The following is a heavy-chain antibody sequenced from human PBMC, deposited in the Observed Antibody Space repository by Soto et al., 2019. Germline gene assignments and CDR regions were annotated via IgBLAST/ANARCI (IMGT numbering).Heavy chain of an antibody. Sequence: QVQLVQSGAEVKKPGASVKVSCKASGYTFTSYAMHWVRQAPGQRLEWMGWINAGNGNTKYSQKFQGRVTITRDTSASTAYMELRSLRSEDTAVYYCARDKKVAAAGTEYYYGMDVWGQGTTVTVSS. D-gene: IGHD6-13*01. CDR1: GYTFTSYA. CDR2: INAGNGNT. J-gene: IGHJ6*02. V-gene: IGHV1-3*01. CDR3: ARDKKVAAAGTEYYYGMDV.